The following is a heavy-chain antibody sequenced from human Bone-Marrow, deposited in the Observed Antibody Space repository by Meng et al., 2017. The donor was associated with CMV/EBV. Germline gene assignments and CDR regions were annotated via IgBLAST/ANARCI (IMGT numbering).Heavy chain of an antibody. V-gene: IGHV1-24*01. CDR1: GYTLTELS. CDR3: ATVVALTTVTTRDYVAPYNWFDP. D-gene: IGHD4-11*01. CDR2: FDPEDGET. J-gene: IGHJ5*02. Sequence: ASVKVSCKVSGYTLTELSMHWVRQAPGKGLEWMGGFDPEDGETIYAQKFQGRVTMTGDTSTDTAYMELSSLRSEDTAVYYCATVVALTTVTTRDYVAPYNWFDPWGQGTLVTVSS.